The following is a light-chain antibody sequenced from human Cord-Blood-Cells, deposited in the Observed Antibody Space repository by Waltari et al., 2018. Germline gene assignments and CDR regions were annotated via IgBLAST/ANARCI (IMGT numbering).Light chain of an antibody. CDR3: QQSYSTPPVT. V-gene: IGKV1-39*01. J-gene: IGKJ3*01. Sequence: DIQMTQSPSSLSASVGDRVTITCRASQSISSYLNWYQQKPGKAPKLLIYAASSLQSGVPSRFSGSGSGTDFTLTISSLQPEDFATYYCQQSYSTPPVTFGPGTKVDSK. CDR2: AAS. CDR1: QSISSY.